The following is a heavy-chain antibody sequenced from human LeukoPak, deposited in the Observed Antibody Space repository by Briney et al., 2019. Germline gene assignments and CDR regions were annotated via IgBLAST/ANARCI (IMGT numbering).Heavy chain of an antibody. Sequence: SETLSLTCTVSGGSVSSDYRNWIRQPPGKGLEWIGYIYHTGNSDYNPSLKSRATISLDTSKNQFSLKLTSVTAADTAVYFCARHPFSSPFDYWGQGTLVTVSS. CDR3: ARHPFSSPFDY. CDR1: GGSVSSDY. CDR2: IYHTGNS. J-gene: IGHJ4*02. D-gene: IGHD2/OR15-2a*01. V-gene: IGHV4-59*08.